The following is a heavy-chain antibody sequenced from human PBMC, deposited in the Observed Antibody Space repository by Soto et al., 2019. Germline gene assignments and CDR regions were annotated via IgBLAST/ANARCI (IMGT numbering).Heavy chain of an antibody. D-gene: IGHD3-22*01. CDR2: IIPIFGTA. J-gene: IGHJ4*02. Sequence: EASVKVSCKASGGTFSSYGISWVRQAPGQGLEWMGGIIPIFGTANYAQKFQGRVTITADESTSTAYMELSSLRSEDTAVYYCAGSAYYYDSSGYPFDYRGQGTLVTVSS. CDR1: GGTFSSYG. CDR3: AGSAYYYDSSGYPFDY. V-gene: IGHV1-69*13.